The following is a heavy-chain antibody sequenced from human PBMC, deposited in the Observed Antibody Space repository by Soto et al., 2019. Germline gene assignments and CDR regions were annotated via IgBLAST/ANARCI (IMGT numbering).Heavy chain of an antibody. J-gene: IGHJ4*02. D-gene: IGHD6-19*01. CDR2: IYYSGST. V-gene: IGHV4-59*01. CDR1: GGSISSYY. CDR3: AHSVVAGLGYYFDY. Sequence: SETLSLTCTVAGGSISSYYWSWIRQPPGKGLEWIAYIYYSGSTNYNPSLKSRVTIPVDTSKNQVVLTMTNMDPVDTATYYCAHSVVAGLGYYFDYWGQGTLVTVSS.